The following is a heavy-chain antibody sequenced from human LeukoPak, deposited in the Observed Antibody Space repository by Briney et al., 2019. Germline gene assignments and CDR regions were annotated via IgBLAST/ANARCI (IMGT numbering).Heavy chain of an antibody. V-gene: IGHV4-59*01. CDR1: GDSLSTSY. J-gene: IGHJ6*04. D-gene: IGHD3-16*01. CDR2: IHYTGST. CDR3: TRASGQDLGPYYYNYGMDV. Sequence: SETLSPTCSVSGDSLSTSYWSWIRQPPGKGLEWIGYIHYTGSTNYNPSLKSRVIISVDTSKTHFSLKLSSVTAADTAVYYCTRASGQDLGPYYYNYGMDVWGKGTTVTVSS.